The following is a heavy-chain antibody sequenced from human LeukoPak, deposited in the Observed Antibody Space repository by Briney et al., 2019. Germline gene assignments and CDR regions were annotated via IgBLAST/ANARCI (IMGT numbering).Heavy chain of an antibody. J-gene: IGHJ4*02. D-gene: IGHD3-10*01. Sequence: GGSLRLSCAASGFTFSSYAMSWVRQAPGKGLEWVSAISGSGGNTYYADSVKGRFTISRDNSKNTLYLQMNSLRAEDTAVYYCAKSGSYYLGYFDYWGQGTLVTVSS. CDR2: ISGSGGNT. CDR3: AKSGSYYLGYFDY. CDR1: GFTFSSYA. V-gene: IGHV3-23*01.